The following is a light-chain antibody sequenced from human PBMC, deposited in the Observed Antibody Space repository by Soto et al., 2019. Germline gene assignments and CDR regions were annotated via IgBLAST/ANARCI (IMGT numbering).Light chain of an antibody. CDR2: WAS. J-gene: IGKJ2*01. CDR3: QQYYSTPYT. V-gene: IGKV4-1*01. Sequence: DIVMTQSPDSLAVSLGERATINCKSSQSVLYRSNNKNYLAWYQQKPGQPPKLHIYWASTRESGVPDRFSGSGSGTDFTLTISSLQAEDVAVYYCQQYYSTPYTFGQGTKLEIK. CDR1: QSVLYRSNNKNY.